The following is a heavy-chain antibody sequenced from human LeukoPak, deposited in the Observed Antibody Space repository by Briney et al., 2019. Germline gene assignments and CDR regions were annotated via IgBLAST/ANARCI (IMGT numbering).Heavy chain of an antibody. CDR1: GYTFTGYY. D-gene: IGHD6-19*01. V-gene: IGHV1-2*02. Sequence: ASVKVSCKASGYTFTGYYMHWVGQAPGQGLEGMGWINPNSGGTNYAQKFQGRVTMTRDASISTAYMELSRLRSDDTAVYYCAGPGQWLVPDYYYGMDVWGQGTTVTVSS. CDR2: INPNSGGT. J-gene: IGHJ6*02. CDR3: AGPGQWLVPDYYYGMDV.